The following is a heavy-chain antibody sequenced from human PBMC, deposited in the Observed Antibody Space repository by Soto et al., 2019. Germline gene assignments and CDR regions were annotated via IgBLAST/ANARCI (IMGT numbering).Heavy chain of an antibody. D-gene: IGHD3-22*01. J-gene: IGHJ4*02. V-gene: IGHV1-18*01. CDR1: GYTFTSYG. Sequence: ASVKVSCKASGYTFTSYGISWVRQAPGQGLEWMGWISAYNGNTNYAQKFQGRVTITADKSTSTAYMELSSLRSEDTAVYYCARDPPYDSSGYYYDYWGQGTLVTVSS. CDR3: ARDPPYDSSGYYYDY. CDR2: ISAYNGNT.